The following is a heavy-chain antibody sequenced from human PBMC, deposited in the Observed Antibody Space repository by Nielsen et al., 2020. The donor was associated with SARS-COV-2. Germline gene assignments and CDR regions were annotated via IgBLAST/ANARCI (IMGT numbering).Heavy chain of an antibody. CDR3: ARGEV. CDR1: GFTFSSYA. Sequence: GESLKISCAASGFTFSSYAMHLVRQAPGKGLEWVAVISYDGSNKYYADSVKGRFTISRDNSKNTLYLQMNSLRAEDTAVYYCARGEVWGQGTLVTVSS. V-gene: IGHV3-30-3*01. CDR2: ISYDGSNK. J-gene: IGHJ4*02.